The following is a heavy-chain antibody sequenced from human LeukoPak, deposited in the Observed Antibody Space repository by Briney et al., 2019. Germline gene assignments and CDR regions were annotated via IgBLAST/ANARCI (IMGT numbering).Heavy chain of an antibody. CDR2: IGTAGDP. D-gene: IGHD2-15*01. V-gene: IGHV3-13*05. CDR3: ARGYCSGGSCYFDY. CDR1: GFTFSSYD. Sequence: GGSLRLSCAASGFTFSSYDMHWVRQATGKGPEWVSAIGTAGDPYYPGSVKGRFTISRENAKNSLYLQMNSLRAGDTAVYYCARGYCSGGSCYFDYWGQGTLVTVSS. J-gene: IGHJ4*02.